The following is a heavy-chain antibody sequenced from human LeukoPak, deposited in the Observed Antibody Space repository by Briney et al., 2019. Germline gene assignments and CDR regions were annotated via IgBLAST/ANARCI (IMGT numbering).Heavy chain of an antibody. Sequence: SETLPLTCTVSGGSISGGGYYWGWIRQPPGKGLEWIGSIYYSGGTYYNPSLKSRLTISMDTSKNHFSLNLSSVTAADTAVYYCARVDRSWFDPWGQGIMVIVSS. V-gene: IGHV4-31*03. CDR3: ARVDRSWFDP. CDR2: IYYSGGT. J-gene: IGHJ5*01. D-gene: IGHD2-2*03. CDR1: GGSISGGGYY.